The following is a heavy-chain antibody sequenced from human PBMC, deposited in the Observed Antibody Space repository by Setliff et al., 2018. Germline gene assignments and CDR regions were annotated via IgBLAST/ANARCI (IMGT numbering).Heavy chain of an antibody. CDR3: ATDGPVLNGDYIS. J-gene: IGHJ5*02. Sequence: PSETLSLTCAASGGTFSDYYWDWIRQSPEKGLEWIGTIYQNGITYYNPSVKSRVTISVDKSKNQFSLSLRSVTAADTAVYYCATDGPVLNGDYISWGQGTLVTVSS. D-gene: IGHD3-10*01. CDR1: GGTFSDYY. V-gene: IGHV4-34*01. CDR2: IYQNGIT.